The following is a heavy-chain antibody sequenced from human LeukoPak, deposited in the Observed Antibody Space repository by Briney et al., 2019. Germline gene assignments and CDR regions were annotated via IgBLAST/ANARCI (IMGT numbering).Heavy chain of an antibody. Sequence: PGGSLRLSCAAAGFTFRSYAMNWVRQGPGKGLEWVSTMSASDAGTYYADSVKGRFTISRDNSKNTLYQQMNSLRAEDTAVYYCAKGSAVADIYFDYWGQGTLVTVSS. CDR2: MSASDAGT. V-gene: IGHV3-23*01. CDR3: AKGSAVADIYFDY. CDR1: GFTFRSYA. J-gene: IGHJ4*02. D-gene: IGHD6-19*01.